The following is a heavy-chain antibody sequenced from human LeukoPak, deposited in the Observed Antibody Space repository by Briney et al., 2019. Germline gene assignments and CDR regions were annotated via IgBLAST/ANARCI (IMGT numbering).Heavy chain of an antibody. Sequence: GGSLRLSCAASGFTFSSYAMHWVRQAPGKGLEWVAVISYNGSNKYYADSVKGRFTISGDNSKNTLYLQMNSLRAEDTAVYYCARGGRATTDYWGQGTLVTVSS. CDR1: GFTFSSYA. CDR2: ISYNGSNK. CDR3: ARGGRATTDY. V-gene: IGHV3-30*01. J-gene: IGHJ4*02. D-gene: IGHD1-26*01.